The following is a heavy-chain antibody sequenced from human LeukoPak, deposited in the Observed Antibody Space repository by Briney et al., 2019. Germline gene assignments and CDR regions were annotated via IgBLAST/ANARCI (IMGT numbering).Heavy chain of an antibody. CDR2: IHYSGST. CDR1: GGAVSTTGHY. D-gene: IGHD2-2*01. CDR3: ARPAPEYCSVTSCWGT. V-gene: IGHV4-39*01. J-gene: IGHJ5*02. Sequence: SETLSLTCTVSGGAVSTTGHYWGWMRQAPGKGPEWIGSIHYSGSTSYKSSLKSRVTLSVDTSKNQFSLKPRSVTAADTAVYYCARPAPEYCSVTSCWGTWGQGTLVTVAS.